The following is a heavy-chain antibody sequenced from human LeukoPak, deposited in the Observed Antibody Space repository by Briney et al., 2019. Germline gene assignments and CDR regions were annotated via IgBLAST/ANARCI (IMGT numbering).Heavy chain of an antibody. Sequence: GGSLRLSCAASGFTVSSNYMSWVRQAPGKGLEWVSVIYSGGSTYYADSVKGRFTTSRDNSKNTLYLQMNSLRAEDTAVYYCAKFGLLWFGELRGYYFDYWGQGTLVTVSS. CDR1: GFTVSSNY. CDR3: AKFGLLWFGELRGYYFDY. V-gene: IGHV3-53*01. J-gene: IGHJ4*02. D-gene: IGHD3-10*01. CDR2: IYSGGST.